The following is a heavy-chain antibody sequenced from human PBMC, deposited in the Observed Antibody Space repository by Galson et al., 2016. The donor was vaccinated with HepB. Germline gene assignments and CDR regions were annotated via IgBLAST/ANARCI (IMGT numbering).Heavy chain of an antibody. CDR2: INPSAGST. Sequence: SVKVSCKASGYTFTNYNMHWVRQAPGQGLEWMGIINPSAGSTSYAQKFQGRVTMTRNTSTSTVYMELSSLRTEDTAVYYCARGRYYGMDVWGQGATVTVSS. J-gene: IGHJ6*02. CDR3: ARGRYYGMDV. V-gene: IGHV1-46*03. CDR1: GYTFTNYN.